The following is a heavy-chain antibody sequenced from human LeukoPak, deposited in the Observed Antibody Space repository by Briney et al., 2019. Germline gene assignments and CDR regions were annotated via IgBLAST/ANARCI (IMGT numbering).Heavy chain of an antibody. D-gene: IGHD3-10*01. CDR2: IYHSGST. J-gene: IGHJ4*01. CDR1: GYSMSSGYY. Sequence: SETLSLTCAVSGYSMSSGYYWGWIRQPPGKGLEWIGSIYHSGSTYYNPSLKSRVTISVDTSKNQFSLELSSVTAADTAVYYCASLLWFGELLNDYWGHGTLVTVSS. CDR3: ASLLWFGELLNDY. V-gene: IGHV4-38-2*01.